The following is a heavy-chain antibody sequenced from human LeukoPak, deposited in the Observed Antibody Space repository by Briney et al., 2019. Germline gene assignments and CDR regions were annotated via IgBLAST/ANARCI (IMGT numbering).Heavy chain of an antibody. D-gene: IGHD3-10*01. CDR3: ARVNSLTCYSGSGSDHIQYFDY. V-gene: IGHV4-59*01. CDR2: MSYSGST. CDR1: GGSISSYY. J-gene: IGHJ4*02. Sequence: SETLSLTCTVSGGSISSYYWSWIRQPPGKGLEWIGYMSYSGSTNYNPSLKSRVTISVDTSKNQFSLKLSSVTAADTAVYYCARVNSLTCYSGSGSDHIQYFDYWGQGTLVTVSS.